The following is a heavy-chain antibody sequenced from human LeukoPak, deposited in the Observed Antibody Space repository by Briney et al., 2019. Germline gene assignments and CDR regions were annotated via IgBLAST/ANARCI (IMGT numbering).Heavy chain of an antibody. J-gene: IGHJ5*02. D-gene: IGHD1-26*01. CDR2: INPSGGST. CDR1: GYTFTNYY. CDR3: ARVEVGATLIGWFDP. V-gene: IGHV1-46*01. Sequence: GASVKVSCKASGYTFTNYYLHWVRQAPGQGLEWMGIINPSGGSTSYAQKFQDRVTMTRDMSASTVYMELSSLRSEDTAVYYCARVEVGATLIGWFDPWGQGTLVTVSS.